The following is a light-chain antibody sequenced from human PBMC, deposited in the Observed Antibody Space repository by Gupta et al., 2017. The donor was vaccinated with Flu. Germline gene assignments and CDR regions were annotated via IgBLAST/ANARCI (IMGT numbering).Light chain of an antibody. CDR2: GVS. CDR1: SSDVGGYTY. Sequence: QSVSISCTGTSSDVGGYTYVSRHQQDPGKAPKLKNYGVSKRPAGVPDRFAGSKSCNTASLTGSGLQAEDEAYYYCSEYAGSLYVFGTGTKVTVL. CDR3: SEYAGSLYV. V-gene: IGLV2-8*01. J-gene: IGLJ1*01.